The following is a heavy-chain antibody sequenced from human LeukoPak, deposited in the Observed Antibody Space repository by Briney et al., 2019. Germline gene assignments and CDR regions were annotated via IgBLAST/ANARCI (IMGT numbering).Heavy chain of an antibody. Sequence: PGGSLRLSCAASGFTVSSNYMSWVRQAPGKGLEWVSVIYSGGSTYYADSVKGRFTISRDNSKNTLYLQMNSLRAEDTAVYYCARLQSYYYHMDVWGKGTTVTVSS. J-gene: IGHJ6*03. CDR3: ARLQSYYYHMDV. V-gene: IGHV3-66*02. CDR1: GFTVSSNY. D-gene: IGHD4-11*01. CDR2: IYSGGST.